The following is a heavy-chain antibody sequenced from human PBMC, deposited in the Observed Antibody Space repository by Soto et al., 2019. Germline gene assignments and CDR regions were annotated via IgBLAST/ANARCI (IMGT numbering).Heavy chain of an antibody. CDR1: GGTFSSYA. CDR2: IIPIFGTA. CDR3: ARERSGSGRAAW. Sequence: QVQLVQSGAEVKKPGSSVKVSCKAAGGTFSSYAISWVRQAPGQGLEWMGGIIPIFGTANYAQKFQVRGTITADESTSTAYMELSSLRSEDTAVYYCARERSGSGRAAWWGQGTLVTVSS. D-gene: IGHD3-10*01. J-gene: IGHJ4*02. V-gene: IGHV1-69*01.